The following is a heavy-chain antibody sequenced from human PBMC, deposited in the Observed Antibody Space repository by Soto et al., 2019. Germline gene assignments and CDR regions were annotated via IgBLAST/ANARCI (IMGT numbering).Heavy chain of an antibody. V-gene: IGHV1-46*01. J-gene: IGHJ1*01. CDR3: SRILYTNTWWSLGH. CDR2: INPSSGNT. D-gene: IGHD2-8*02. Sequence: HVQLVQSGAEVKKPGASVKVSCKASGYTFTNYHLHWVRQAPGQGLEWMGIINPSSGNTAYEQKFQGRVTMTMDTSTSAVYMELSSLGYEDTALYYCSRILYTNTWWSLGHWGKGTLVTVSS. CDR1: GYTFTNYH.